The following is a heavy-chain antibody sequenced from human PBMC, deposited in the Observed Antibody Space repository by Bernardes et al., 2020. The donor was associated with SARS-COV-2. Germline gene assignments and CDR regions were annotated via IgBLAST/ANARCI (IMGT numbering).Heavy chain of an antibody. V-gene: IGHV4-4*07. CDR2: IYTSGST. J-gene: IGHJ6*03. D-gene: IGHD5-12*01. CDR1: GGSISSYY. CDR3: ARGGYEKKYYYYYMDV. Sequence: SDTLSLTCTVSGGSISSYYWSWIRQPAGKGLEWIGRIYTSGSTNYNPSLKSRVTMSVDTSKNQFSLKLSSVTAADTAVYYCARGGYEKKYYYYYMDVWGKGTTVTVSS.